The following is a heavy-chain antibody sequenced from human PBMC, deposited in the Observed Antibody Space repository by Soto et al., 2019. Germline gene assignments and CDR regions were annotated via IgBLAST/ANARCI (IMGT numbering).Heavy chain of an antibody. J-gene: IGHJ6*02. CDR1: GGSISSSNW. CDR2: IYHSGST. Sequence: QVQLQESGPGLVKPSGTLSLTCAVSGGSISSSNWWSWVRQPPGKGLEWIGEIYHSGSTNYNPSLKSRVTISVDKSKNQYSLKLSSVTAADTAVYYCARGGYDFWSGYYTYYYYGMDVWGQGTTFTVSS. CDR3: ARGGYDFWSGYYTYYYYGMDV. D-gene: IGHD3-3*01. V-gene: IGHV4-4*02.